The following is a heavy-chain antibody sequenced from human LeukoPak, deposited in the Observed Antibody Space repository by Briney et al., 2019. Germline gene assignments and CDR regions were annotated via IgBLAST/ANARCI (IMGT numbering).Heavy chain of an antibody. Sequence: GGSLRLSCAASGFTFSSYALTWVRQAPGKGLEWVSSISSSSSYIYYADSVKGRFTISRDNAKNSLYLQMNSLRAEDTAIYYCAKERSGGWPFDYWGQGTLVTVSS. V-gene: IGHV3-21*04. CDR3: AKERSGGWPFDY. CDR2: ISSSSSYI. D-gene: IGHD6-19*01. J-gene: IGHJ4*02. CDR1: GFTFSSYA.